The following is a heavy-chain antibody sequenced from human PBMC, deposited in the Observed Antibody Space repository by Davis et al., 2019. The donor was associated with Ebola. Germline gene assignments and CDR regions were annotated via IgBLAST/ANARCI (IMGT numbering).Heavy chain of an antibody. CDR1: GGSFSGYY. J-gene: IGHJ6*04. CDR3: ARRYSGRYSYYDGMDV. Sequence: GSLRLSCAVYGGSFSGYYWSWIRQPPGKGLEWIGEINHSGSTNYNPSLKSRVTISVDTPNNQFSLKLSSVTAADAAIYYCARRYSGRYSYYDGMDVWGKGTTVTVSS. V-gene: IGHV4-34*01. CDR2: INHSGST. D-gene: IGHD1-26*01.